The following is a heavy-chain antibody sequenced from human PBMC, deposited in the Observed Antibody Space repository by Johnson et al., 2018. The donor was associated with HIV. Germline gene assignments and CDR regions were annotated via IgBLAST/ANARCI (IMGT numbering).Heavy chain of an antibody. CDR1: GITVGTNY. CDR2: IFSVGDV. V-gene: IGHV3-66*01. CDR3: ARERSGTIAFDI. Sequence: VQLVESGGGLVQPGGSLRLSCAASGITVGTNYMSWVRQAPGKGLEWVSVIFSVGDVYYADSVKGRFTISRDNAKNSLYLQMNSLRAEDTAVYYCARERSGTIAFDIWGQGTMVTVSS. D-gene: IGHD1-7*01. J-gene: IGHJ3*02.